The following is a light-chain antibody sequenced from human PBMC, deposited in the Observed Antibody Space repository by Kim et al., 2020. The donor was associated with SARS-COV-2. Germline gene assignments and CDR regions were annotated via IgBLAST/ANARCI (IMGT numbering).Light chain of an antibody. J-gene: IGLJ3*02. Sequence: QSALTQPASVSGSPGQSITISCTGTSSDIGNYNYVSWYQQHPGKAPKLMIYDVSNRPSGVSNRFSGSKSGNTASLTISGLQAEDEADYYCSSYTTSNTWVFGGGTQLTVL. CDR3: SSYTTSNTWV. CDR1: SSDIGNYNY. CDR2: DVS. V-gene: IGLV2-14*03.